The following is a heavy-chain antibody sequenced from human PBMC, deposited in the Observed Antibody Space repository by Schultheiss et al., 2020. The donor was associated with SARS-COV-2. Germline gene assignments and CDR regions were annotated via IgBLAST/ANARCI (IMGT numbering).Heavy chain of an antibody. V-gene: IGHV4-59*12. CDR2: IYHSGST. CDR1: GGSISSYF. D-gene: IGHD6-6*01. J-gene: IGHJ5*02. CDR3: AREAGGSSSGLGWFDP. Sequence: SETLSLTCTVSGGSISSYFWSWIRHHPGKGLEWIGNIYHSGSTNYNPSLKSRVTISVDTSKNQFSLKLSSVTAADTAVYYCAREAGGSSSGLGWFDPWGQGTLVTVSS.